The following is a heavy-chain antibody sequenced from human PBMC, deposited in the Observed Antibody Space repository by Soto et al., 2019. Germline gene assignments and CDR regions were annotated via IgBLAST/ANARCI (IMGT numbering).Heavy chain of an antibody. CDR3: ARGGYYDNTWGKLSHYGLDV. CDR1: GYTFIRYG. J-gene: IGHJ6*02. V-gene: IGHV1-18*01. CDR2: ISPYNDYT. Sequence: QVQLVQSAAEVRKPGASVRVSCKASGYTFIRYGIAWVRQAPGQGLERMGWISPYNDYTIYAQKLQGRVTMTADTSTRTFYMELRGLKSDDTAVYSCARGGYYDNTWGKLSHYGLDVWGQGTSVTVSS. D-gene: IGHD3-16*01.